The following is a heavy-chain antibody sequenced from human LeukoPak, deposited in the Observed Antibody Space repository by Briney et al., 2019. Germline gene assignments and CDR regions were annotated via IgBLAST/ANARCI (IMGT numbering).Heavy chain of an antibody. V-gene: IGHV4-59*01. J-gene: IGHJ5*02. CDR3: ARTLNYYGSGTIWFDP. D-gene: IGHD3-10*01. CDR2: IHYTGNT. Sequence: PSETLSLTCTVSGGSISGYYWSWLRQPPGKGLEWIGYIHYTGNTNYNPSLRSRVTISLDTSKNLFSLKLSSVTAADTAVYYCARTLNYYGSGTIWFDPWGQGTLVTVSS. CDR1: GGSISGYY.